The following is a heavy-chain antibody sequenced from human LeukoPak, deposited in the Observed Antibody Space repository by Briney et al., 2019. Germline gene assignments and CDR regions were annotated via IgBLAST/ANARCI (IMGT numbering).Heavy chain of an antibody. CDR2: IDYSGSS. CDR1: GGSIRSYY. V-gene: IGHV4-59*01. CDR3: ARQRASGSYLGYFDY. J-gene: IGHJ4*02. D-gene: IGHD1-26*01. Sequence: PSETLSLTCTVSGGSIRSYYWSWIRQPPGKGLERIGYIDYSGSSNYNPSLKSRVTISIDTSKNQFSLKLSSVTAADTAVYYCARQRASGSYLGYFDYWGQGTLVTVSS.